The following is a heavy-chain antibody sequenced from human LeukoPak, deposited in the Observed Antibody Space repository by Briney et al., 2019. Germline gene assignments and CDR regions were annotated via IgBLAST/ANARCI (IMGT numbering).Heavy chain of an antibody. CDR1: GGTFSSYT. J-gene: IGHJ2*01. Sequence: SVKVSCKASGGTFSSYTISWVRQAPGQGLEWMGRIIPILGIANYAQKFQGRVTITADKSTSTAYMELSSLRSEDTAVYYCARLVGYRVVPAAMGYFDLWGRGSLVTVSS. D-gene: IGHD2-2*01. V-gene: IGHV1-69*02. CDR3: ARLVGYRVVPAAMGYFDL. CDR2: IIPILGIA.